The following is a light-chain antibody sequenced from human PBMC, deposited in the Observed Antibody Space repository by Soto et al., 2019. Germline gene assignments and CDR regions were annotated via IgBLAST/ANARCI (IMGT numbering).Light chain of an antibody. CDR3: QQYNSYWGT. J-gene: IGKJ1*01. CDR1: QSISNW. V-gene: IGKV1-5*01. CDR2: DAS. Sequence: DIQMTQSPSTLSASVGDRVTITCRASQSISNWLAWYQQKQGKAPKLLIYDASSLERGVPSRFSGSGSGTEFTITISSLQPDDFATYYCQQYNSYWGTFGQGTKVEIK.